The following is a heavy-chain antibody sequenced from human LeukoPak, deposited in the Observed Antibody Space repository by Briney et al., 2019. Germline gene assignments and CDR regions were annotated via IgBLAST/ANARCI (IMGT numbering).Heavy chain of an antibody. CDR2: IIPIFGTA. D-gene: IGHD4-23*01. J-gene: IGHJ4*02. CDR3: ARIYGGNSDSYFDY. V-gene: IGHV1-69*13. Sequence: SVKVSFKASGGTFSSYAISWVRQAPGQGLEWMGGIIPIFGTANYAQKFQGRVTITADESTSTAYMELSSLRSEDTAVYYCARIYGGNSDSYFDYWGQGALVTVSS. CDR1: GGTFSSYA.